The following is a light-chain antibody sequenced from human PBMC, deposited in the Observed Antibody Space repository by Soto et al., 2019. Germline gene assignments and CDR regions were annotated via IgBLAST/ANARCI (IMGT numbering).Light chain of an antibody. CDR3: QQLNSYPLT. J-gene: IGKJ4*01. CDR1: QGISSY. CDR2: AAS. V-gene: IGKV1-9*01. Sequence: IQLTQSQSSLSASVGDRFTITCRASQGISSYLAWYQQKPGKAPKLLIYAASTLQSGVPSRFSGSGSGTDFTLTISSLQPEDFATYYCQQLNSYPLTFGGGTKVDIK.